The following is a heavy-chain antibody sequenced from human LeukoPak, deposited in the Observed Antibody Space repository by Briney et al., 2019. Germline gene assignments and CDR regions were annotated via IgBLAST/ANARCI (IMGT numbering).Heavy chain of an antibody. V-gene: IGHV3-30-3*01. CDR2: ISYDGSNK. CDR3: AREIGQLYYYGLDV. J-gene: IGHJ6*02. CDR1: GFTFSSYA. Sequence: GGSLRLSCAASGFTFSSYAMHWVRQAPGNGLEWVAVISYDGSNKYYADSVKGRFTISRDNSKNTLYLQMNSLRAEDTAVYYCAREIGQLYYYGLDVWGQGTTVTVSS. D-gene: IGHD6-13*01.